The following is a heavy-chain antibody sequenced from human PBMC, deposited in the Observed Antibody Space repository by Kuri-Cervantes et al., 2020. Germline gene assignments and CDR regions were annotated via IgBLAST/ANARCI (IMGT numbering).Heavy chain of an antibody. V-gene: IGHV3-23*01. CDR3: AKRVFPNNYFDY. J-gene: IGHJ4*02. CDR1: GFTFSSYA. Sequence: GESLKISCAAPGFTFSSYAMHWVRQAPGKGLEWVSAISGSGGSTYYADSVKGRFTISRDNSKNTLYLQMNSLRAEDTAVYYCAKRVFPNNYFDYWGQGTLVTVSS. D-gene: IGHD2/OR15-2a*01. CDR2: ISGSGGST.